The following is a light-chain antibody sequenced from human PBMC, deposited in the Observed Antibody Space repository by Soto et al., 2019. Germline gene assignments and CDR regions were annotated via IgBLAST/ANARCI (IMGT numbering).Light chain of an antibody. CDR1: NIGSQS. CDR3: QVWDSSSDRPV. Sequence: SYELTQTPSLSVAPEKTASITCGGDNIGSQSVHWYQHKPGQAPILVMRYDSDRPSGIPERFSGANSGNPATLTISRVESGAEAGSYCQVWDSSSDRPVFGGGSKRAVL. CDR2: YDS. J-gene: IGLJ3*02. V-gene: IGLV3-21*04.